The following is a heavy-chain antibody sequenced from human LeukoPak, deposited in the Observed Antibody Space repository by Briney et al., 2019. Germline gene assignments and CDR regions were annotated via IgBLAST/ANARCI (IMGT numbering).Heavy chain of an antibody. V-gene: IGHV3-73*01. J-gene: IGHJ3*02. CDR2: IRNKANSYAT. D-gene: IGHD1-26*01. CDR3: TRGVTTSDAFDI. CDR1: GFTFSGSA. Sequence: PGGSLKLSCAASGFTFSGSAMHWVRQASGRGLEWVGRIRNKANSYATTYAASVKGRFTISRDDSKHTAYLQMNSPKTEDTAVYYCTRGVTTSDAFDIWGQGTMVTVSS.